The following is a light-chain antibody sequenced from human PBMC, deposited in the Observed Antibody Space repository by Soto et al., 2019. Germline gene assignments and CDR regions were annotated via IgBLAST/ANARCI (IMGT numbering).Light chain of an antibody. J-gene: IGKJ4*01. CDR3: QHYNNWLGT. CDR1: QSVISS. V-gene: IGKV3-15*01. Sequence: EIVVTQSPALLSVSPGERVTLSCRASQSVISSIAWYHQKLGQAPRLLIYGASTRATGIPARFSGSGSGTEFFLTISSLQSEDFAMYYCQHYNNWLGTFGGGTKVEIK. CDR2: GAS.